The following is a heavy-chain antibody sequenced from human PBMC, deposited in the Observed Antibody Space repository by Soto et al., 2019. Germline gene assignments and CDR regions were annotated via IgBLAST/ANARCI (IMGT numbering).Heavy chain of an antibody. J-gene: IGHJ5*02. CDR2: IYYSGST. CDR3: ARDNFPPNGTTYIPWFDP. D-gene: IGHD1-7*01. V-gene: IGHV4-30-4*01. CDR1: GGSISSGDYY. Sequence: SETLSLTCTVSGGSISSGDYYWSWIRQPPGKGLEWIGYIYYSGSTYYNPSLKSRVTISVDTSKNQFSLKLSSVTAADTAVYYFARDNFPPNGTTYIPWFDPWGQGTLVTVSS.